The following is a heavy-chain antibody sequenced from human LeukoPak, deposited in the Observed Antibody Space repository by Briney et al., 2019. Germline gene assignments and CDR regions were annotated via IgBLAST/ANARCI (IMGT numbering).Heavy chain of an antibody. J-gene: IGHJ4*02. V-gene: IGHV3-48*03. CDR3: ARDSMVRGVPLDY. CDR2: ISSSGSTI. CDR1: GITFSSYE. Sequence: PGGSLRLSCAASGITFSSYEMNWVRQAPGKGLEWDSYISSSGSTIYYADSVKGRFTISRDNAKNSLYLQMNSLRAEDTAVYYCARDSMVRGVPLDYWGQGTLVTVSS. D-gene: IGHD3-10*01.